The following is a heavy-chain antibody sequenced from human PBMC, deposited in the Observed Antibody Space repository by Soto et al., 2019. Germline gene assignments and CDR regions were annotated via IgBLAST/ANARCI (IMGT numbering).Heavy chain of an antibody. J-gene: IGHJ6*02. D-gene: IGHD2-2*01. CDR2: VSFDGSNS. V-gene: IGHV3-30-3*01. CDR1: GFTFSNYA. Sequence: QVQLVESGGGVVQPGRSLRLSCAASGFTFSNYAMHWVRQAPGKGLDWVAVVSFDGSNSYYAHSVKGRFTISRDNSKNTLFLQMNSLRPEDPAVYFCARPIVPAIQNHPYYYYGLDVWGQGTTVTVSS. CDR3: ARPIVPAIQNHPYYYYGLDV.